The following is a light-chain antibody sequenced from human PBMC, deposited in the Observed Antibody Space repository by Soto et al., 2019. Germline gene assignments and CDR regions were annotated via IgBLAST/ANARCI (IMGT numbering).Light chain of an antibody. J-gene: IGLJ2*01. V-gene: IGLV1-40*01. CDR2: GNS. Sequence: QSVLTQPPSVSGAPGQRVTISCTGSSCNIGAGYDVHWYQQLPGTAPKLLIYGNSNRPSGVPDRFSGSKSGTSASLAITGLQAEDEADYYCQSYDSSLSAHVVFGGGTQLTVL. CDR3: QSYDSSLSAHVV. CDR1: SCNIGAGYD.